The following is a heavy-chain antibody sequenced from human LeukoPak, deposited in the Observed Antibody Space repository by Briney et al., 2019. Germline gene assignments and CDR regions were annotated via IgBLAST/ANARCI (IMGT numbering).Heavy chain of an antibody. V-gene: IGHV4-59*08. CDR1: GGSISSYY. D-gene: IGHD5-18*01. Sequence: SETLSLTCTVSGGSISSYYWSWIRQPPGKGLEWIGYIYYSGSTNYNPSLKSRVTISVDTSKNQFSLKLSSVTAADTAVYYCAGLPFFTRGYSYEDYWGQGTLVTVSS. J-gene: IGHJ4*02. CDR3: AGLPFFTRGYSYEDY. CDR2: IYYSGST.